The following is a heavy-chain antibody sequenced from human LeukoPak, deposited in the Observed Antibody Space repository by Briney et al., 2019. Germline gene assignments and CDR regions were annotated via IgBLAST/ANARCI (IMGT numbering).Heavy chain of an antibody. CDR3: ARGGYDYGDYVPFDAFDI. Sequence: GGSLRLSCAASGFTFSSYSMNWVRQAPGKGLEWVSSISSSSSYIYYADSVKGRFTISRDNAKNSLYLQMNSLRAEDTAVYYCARGGYDYGDYVPFDAFDIWGQGTMITVSS. CDR2: ISSSSSYI. D-gene: IGHD4-17*01. CDR1: GFTFSSYS. V-gene: IGHV3-21*01. J-gene: IGHJ3*02.